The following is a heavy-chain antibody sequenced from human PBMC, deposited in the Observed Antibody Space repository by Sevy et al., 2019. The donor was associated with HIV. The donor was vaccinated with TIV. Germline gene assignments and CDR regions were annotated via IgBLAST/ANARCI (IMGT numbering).Heavy chain of an antibody. CDR3: AKDAGYSSGGNCYWATNYYGMDV. CDR1: AFTFSTYA. Sequence: GGCLRLSCAASAFTFSTYAMHWVRQAPGKGLEWMAVVSYDGGNRHYADSVKGRFTISRDNSKNTLYLQMNSLRGEDTAVYYCAKDAGYSSGGNCYWATNYYGMDVWGQGTTVTVSS. V-gene: IGHV3-30*18. D-gene: IGHD2-15*01. CDR2: VSYDGGNR. J-gene: IGHJ6*02.